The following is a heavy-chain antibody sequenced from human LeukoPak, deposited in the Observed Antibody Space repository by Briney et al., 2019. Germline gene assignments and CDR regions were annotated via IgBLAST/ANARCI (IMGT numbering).Heavy chain of an antibody. CDR1: AYTFTNYY. D-gene: IGHD3-3*01. CDR2: INPSGGST. V-gene: IGHV1-46*01. Sequence: EASVKVSCKASAYTFTNYYIHWVRQAPGQGLEWMGIINPSGGSTNYAQKFQGRVTSTRDTSTSTVYMELSSLTSEDTAVYYCARGGGGDRLDYWGQGTLVTVSS. J-gene: IGHJ4*02. CDR3: ARGGGGDRLDY.